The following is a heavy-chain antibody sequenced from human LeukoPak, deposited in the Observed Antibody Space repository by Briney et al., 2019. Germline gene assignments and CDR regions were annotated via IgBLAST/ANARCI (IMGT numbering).Heavy chain of an antibody. CDR1: GFTFSSYW. Sequence: TGGSLRLSCAASGFTFSSYWMSWVRQAPGKGLEWVANIKQDGSEKYYVDSVKGRFTISRDNAKNSLYLQMNSLRAEDTAVYYCARDPTLWFRELLKASPEYYFDYWGQGTLVTVSS. D-gene: IGHD3-10*01. CDR2: IKQDGSEK. J-gene: IGHJ4*02. V-gene: IGHV3-7*01. CDR3: ARDPTLWFRELLKASPEYYFDY.